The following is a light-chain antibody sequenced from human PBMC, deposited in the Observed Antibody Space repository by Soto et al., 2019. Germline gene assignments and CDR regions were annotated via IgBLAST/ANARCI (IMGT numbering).Light chain of an antibody. V-gene: IGLV1-40*01. CDR2: GNN. CDR1: SSNIGAGYD. CDR3: QSYDSSLSASV. J-gene: IGLJ3*02. Sequence: QSVLTQPPSVSGAPGQRVTISCTGISSNIGAGYDVHWYQQLPGTAPKLLIYGNNNRPSGVPDRFSGSKSGTSASLAITGLQAEDEADYYCQSYDSSLSASVFGGGTKVTVL.